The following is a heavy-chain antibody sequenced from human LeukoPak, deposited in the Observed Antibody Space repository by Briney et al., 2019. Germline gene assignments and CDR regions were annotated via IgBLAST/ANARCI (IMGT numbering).Heavy chain of an antibody. CDR1: GGTFSSYA. Sequence: ASVKVSCKASGGTFSSYAISWVRQAPGQGLEWMGWISAYNGNTDYAQRFQGRVTMTTDTSTSTAYMELRSLTSDDTAVYYCARGRTGSGSAFDIWGQGTRVTVSS. D-gene: IGHD3-10*01. J-gene: IGHJ3*02. V-gene: IGHV1-18*01. CDR2: ISAYNGNT. CDR3: ARGRTGSGSAFDI.